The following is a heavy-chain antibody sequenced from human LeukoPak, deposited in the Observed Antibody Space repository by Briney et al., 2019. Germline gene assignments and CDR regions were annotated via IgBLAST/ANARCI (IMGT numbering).Heavy chain of an antibody. V-gene: IGHV1-18*01. CDR2: ISAYNGNT. CDR1: GYTFTTYG. D-gene: IGHD6-6*01. J-gene: IGHJ5*02. Sequence: ASVKVSCKASGYTFTTYGISWVRQAPGQRLEWMGWISAYNGNTNYAQQFQGRVTMTTDTSMSTAYMELRSLRFDDTAVYYCARDLIAVRPGWFDPWGQGSLVTVSS. CDR3: ARDLIAVRPGWFDP.